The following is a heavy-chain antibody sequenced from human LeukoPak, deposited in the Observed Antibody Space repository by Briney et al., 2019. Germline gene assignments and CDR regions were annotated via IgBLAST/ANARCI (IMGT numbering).Heavy chain of an antibody. CDR1: GFTFSSYD. CDR2: IWYDGSNK. D-gene: IGHD2-15*01. J-gene: IGHJ3*02. V-gene: IGHV3-33*01. Sequence: PGRSLRLSCAASGFTFSSYDMHWVRQAPGKGLEWVALIWYDGSNKNYADSVKGRFTISRDNSKNTLYLQMNGLRAEDTAVYYCASGRYCSGGSCYDAFDIWGQGTMVTVSS. CDR3: ASGRYCSGGSCYDAFDI.